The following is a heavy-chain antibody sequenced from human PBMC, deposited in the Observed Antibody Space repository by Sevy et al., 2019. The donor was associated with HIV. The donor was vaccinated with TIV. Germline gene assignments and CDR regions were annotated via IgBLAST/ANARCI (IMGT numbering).Heavy chain of an antibody. Sequence: GGSLRLSCAASGFTFSSYGMHWVRQAPGKGLEWVAVISYDGSNKYYADSVKGRFTISRDNSKNTLYLQMNSLRAEDTAVYYCAKEAHIVVVIQKRGRDFLDYWGQGTLVTVSS. V-gene: IGHV3-30*18. J-gene: IGHJ4*02. D-gene: IGHD2-21*01. CDR1: GFTFSSYG. CDR3: AKEAHIVVVIQKRGRDFLDY. CDR2: ISYDGSNK.